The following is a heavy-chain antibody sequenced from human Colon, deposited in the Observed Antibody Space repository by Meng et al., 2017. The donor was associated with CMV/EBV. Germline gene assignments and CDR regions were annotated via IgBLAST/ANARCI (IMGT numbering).Heavy chain of an antibody. V-gene: IGHV3-23*01. D-gene: IGHD2-21*01. J-gene: IGHJ4*02. CDR3: VKGRASPGTSYFDL. CDR1: GITFSDYA. Sequence: GESLKISCATSGITFSDYALSWVRQAPGKGLEWVSSINARGSTTYYADSVKGRLTIFRDNSNNTMYVQMNSLRVEDTAIYYCVKGRASPGTSYFDLWGQGTLVTVSS. CDR2: INARGSTT.